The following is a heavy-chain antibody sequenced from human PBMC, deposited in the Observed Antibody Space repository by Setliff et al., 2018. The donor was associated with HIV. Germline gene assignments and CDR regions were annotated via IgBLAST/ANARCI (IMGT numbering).Heavy chain of an antibody. D-gene: IGHD6-19*01. V-gene: IGHV1-18*01. CDR1: GYSFINYG. CDR2: ISPNFGHT. CDR3: ARLGSGWSDSYYYAMDI. J-gene: IGHJ6*02. Sequence: ASVKVSCKASGYSFINYGISWVRQAPGQGPEWMGWISPNFGHTNYAQNFLGRVTMTIDTSTSRAYMELRSLRSDDTAMYFCARLGSGWSDSYYYAMDIWGQGTMVTVSS.